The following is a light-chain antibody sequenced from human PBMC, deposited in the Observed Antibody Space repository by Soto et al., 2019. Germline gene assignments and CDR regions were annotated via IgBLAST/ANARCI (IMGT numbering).Light chain of an antibody. J-gene: IGKJ4*01. CDR1: QSVSSN. V-gene: IGKV3-15*01. CDR3: QQYNNWHPVT. Sequence: EIVMTQSPATLSVSPGERATLSCRASQSVSSNLAWYQQKPGQAPRLLIYGASTRATGIPARFSGSGSGTEFTLTISSLQSEDFAVYYGQQYNNWHPVTFGGGTKVEIK. CDR2: GAS.